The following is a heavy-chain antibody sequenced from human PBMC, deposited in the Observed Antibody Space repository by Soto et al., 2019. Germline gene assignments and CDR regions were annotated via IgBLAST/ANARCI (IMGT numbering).Heavy chain of an antibody. V-gene: IGHV4-31*03. CDR1: GGSNSSGGYF. D-gene: IGHD3-3*02. Sequence: QVQLQESGPGLVKPSQTLSLTCTVSGGSNSSGGYFWTWIRQHPGEGLEWIGYIYYSGKTYHNPSLKSRATISVDTSKNQFSLKLSSVTAADTAVYYCARAPLISIFFAYGMDVWGQGTTVTVSS. J-gene: IGHJ6*02. CDR2: IYYSGKT. CDR3: ARAPLISIFFAYGMDV.